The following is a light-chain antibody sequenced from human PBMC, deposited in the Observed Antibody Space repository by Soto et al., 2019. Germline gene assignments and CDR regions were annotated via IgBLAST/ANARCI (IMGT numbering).Light chain of an antibody. Sequence: EIVLTQSPGTLSLSPGERATLSCGAIQSVSSSYLAWYQQKPGQAPRLLIYGASGRATGIPDRFSGSGSGTDFTLTISRLEPEDFAVYYCQQYGSSPPITFGQGTRLEIK. CDR2: GAS. CDR1: QSVSSSY. V-gene: IGKV3-20*01. CDR3: QQYGSSPPIT. J-gene: IGKJ5*01.